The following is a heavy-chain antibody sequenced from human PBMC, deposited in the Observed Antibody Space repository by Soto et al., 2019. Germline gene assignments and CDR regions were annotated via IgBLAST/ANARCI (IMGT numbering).Heavy chain of an antibody. J-gene: IGHJ2*01. CDR3: ARGGSFNWYFDL. CDR1: GFTFSSYW. Sequence: EVQLVESGGGLVQPGGSLRLCCAASGFTFSSYWMHWVRKAPGKGLVWVSRINSDGSSTSYADSVKGRFTISRDNAKNTLYLQMNSLRAEDTAVYYCARGGSFNWYFDLWGRGTLVTVSS. CDR2: INSDGSST. D-gene: IGHD1-26*01. V-gene: IGHV3-74*01.